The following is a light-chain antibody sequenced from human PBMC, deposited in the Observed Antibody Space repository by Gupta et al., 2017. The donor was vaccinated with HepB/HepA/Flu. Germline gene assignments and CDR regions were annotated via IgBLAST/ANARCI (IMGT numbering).Light chain of an antibody. V-gene: IGKV2-30*02. Sequence: EVVMTQSPLSLPVTLGQSASISCKSSQSLVHTDGYIYLNWFHQRPGQSPRRLIYKVSNMDYGVPARFSGSGSGTDFTLKISSVEAEDVGAYYCSQGKFLTTFGQGTKVEI. CDR1: QSLVHTDGYIY. CDR2: KVS. CDR3: SQGKFLTT. J-gene: IGKJ1*01.